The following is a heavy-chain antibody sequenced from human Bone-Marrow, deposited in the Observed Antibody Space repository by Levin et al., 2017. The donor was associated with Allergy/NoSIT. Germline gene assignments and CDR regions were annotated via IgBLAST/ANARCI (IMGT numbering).Heavy chain of an antibody. CDR2: ISPDNGNT. Sequence: EASVKVSCEASGYTFTNYGINWMRQAPGQGLEWMGWISPDNGNTNYAQNFQGRVTMTTDTSTNTAYMELRSLRSDDTAVYYCARVFGYYYYYLDVWGKGTTVAVSS. V-gene: IGHV1-18*01. J-gene: IGHJ6*03. D-gene: IGHD3-3*01. CDR1: GYTFTNYG. CDR3: ARVFGYYYYYLDV.